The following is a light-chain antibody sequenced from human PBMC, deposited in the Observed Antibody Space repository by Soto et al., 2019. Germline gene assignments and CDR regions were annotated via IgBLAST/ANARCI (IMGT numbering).Light chain of an antibody. CDR3: QHYQSGHPIT. J-gene: IGKJ5*01. V-gene: IGKV3D-11*03. CDR1: QSVYNN. Sequence: DIVLTQSPAPLSSFPGDRATLSCKASQSVYNNLAWYQQKPGQAPRLLIYDASNRATGIPARFSGSGSETSFILTISRLEPEDFALYYCQHYQSGHPITFGQGTRLEIK. CDR2: DAS.